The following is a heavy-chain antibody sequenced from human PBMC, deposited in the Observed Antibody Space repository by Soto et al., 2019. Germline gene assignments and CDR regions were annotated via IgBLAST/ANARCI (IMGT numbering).Heavy chain of an antibody. D-gene: IGHD2-2*01. Sequence: SVKVSCKASGCTFSSYAISWVRQAPGQGLEWMGGIIPIFGTANYAQRFQGRVTITADKSTSTAYMELSSLRSEDTAVYYCARESHDIVVVPATVLGTFTWFEPWGQGTLVNVSS. CDR1: GCTFSSYA. V-gene: IGHV1-69*06. CDR2: IIPIFGTA. CDR3: ARESHDIVVVPATVLGTFTWFEP. J-gene: IGHJ5*02.